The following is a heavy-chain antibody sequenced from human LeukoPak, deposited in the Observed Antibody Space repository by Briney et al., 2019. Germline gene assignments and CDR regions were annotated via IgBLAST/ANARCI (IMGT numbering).Heavy chain of an antibody. J-gene: IGHJ6*02. Sequence: GESLKISCKGSGYSFTSYWIGWARQMPGKGLEWMGIIYPGDSDTRYSPSFQGQVTISADKSISTAYLQWSSLKASDTAMYYCARVLAAAGLTDYYGMDVWGQGTTVTVSS. CDR2: IYPGDSDT. CDR1: GYSFTSYW. CDR3: ARVLAAAGLTDYYGMDV. V-gene: IGHV5-51*01. D-gene: IGHD6-13*01.